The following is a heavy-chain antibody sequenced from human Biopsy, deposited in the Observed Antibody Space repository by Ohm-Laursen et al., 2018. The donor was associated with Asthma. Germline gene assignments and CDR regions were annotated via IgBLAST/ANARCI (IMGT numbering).Heavy chain of an antibody. J-gene: IGHJ4*02. D-gene: IGHD5-18*01. V-gene: IGHV4-31*01. CDR1: GASITTSPSY. CDR3: ARNLPGYTYGPFED. Sequence: SQTLSLTCTVSGASITTSPSYWSWLRLLPGKGLEGIGFIYYSGETFSNPSLMNPLFMSLDSSKNQFSLKMTSVAVADTAVYFCARNLPGYTYGPFEDWGQGTLVTVSS. CDR2: IYYSGET.